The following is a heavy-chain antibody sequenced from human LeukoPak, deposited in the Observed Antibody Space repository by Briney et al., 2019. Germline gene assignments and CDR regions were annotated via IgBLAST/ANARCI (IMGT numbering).Heavy chain of an antibody. CDR3: ARDYAPSYYDFWSGYSYNWFDP. V-gene: IGHV3-21*01. CDR1: GFTFSSYS. CDR2: ISSSSSYI. J-gene: IGHJ5*02. D-gene: IGHD3-3*01. Sequence: PGGSLRLSCAASGFTFSSYSMNWVRQAPGKGLEWVSSISSSSSYIYYADSVKCRFTISRDNAKTSLYLQMNSLRAEDTAVYYCARDYAPSYYDFWSGYSYNWFDPWGQGTLVTVSS.